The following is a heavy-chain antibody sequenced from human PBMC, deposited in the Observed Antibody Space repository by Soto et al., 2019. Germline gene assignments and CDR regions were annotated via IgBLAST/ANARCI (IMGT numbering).Heavy chain of an antibody. CDR1: GFDASVNF. J-gene: IGHJ6*02. V-gene: IGHV3-66*01. CDR2: INNAGST. CDR3: VRENYYYGMDV. Sequence: EVQLVESGGTLVQPGGSLKLSCAASGFDASVNFMTWVRQAPGKGLEWVTAINNAGSTFYADAVKGRFSISRDDSKNTLYLQMNSLRVEDTAMYYCVRENYYYGMDVWGQGTAVTVSS.